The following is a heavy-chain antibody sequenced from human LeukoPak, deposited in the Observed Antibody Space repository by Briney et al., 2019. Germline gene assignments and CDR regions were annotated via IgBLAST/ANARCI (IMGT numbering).Heavy chain of an antibody. Sequence: ASVKVSCKASGGTFSSYAISWVRQAPGQGLEWMGGIIPIFGTANYGQNFQGRVTITADKSTSTAYMELSSLRSEDTAVYYCARGTPTTRDFDYWGQGTLVTVSS. V-gene: IGHV1-69*06. D-gene: IGHD4-11*01. CDR3: ARGTPTTRDFDY. CDR2: IIPIFGTA. CDR1: GGTFSSYA. J-gene: IGHJ4*02.